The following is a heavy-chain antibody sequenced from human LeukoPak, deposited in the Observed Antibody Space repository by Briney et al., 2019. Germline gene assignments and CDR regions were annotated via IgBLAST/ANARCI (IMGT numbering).Heavy chain of an antibody. D-gene: IGHD3-16*01. V-gene: IGHV4-4*07. CDR1: GGSISNYY. J-gene: IGHJ4*02. CDR2: IYTSGGT. Sequence: SETLSLTCTVSGGSISNYYWSWIRQPAGKGLEWIGRIYTSGGTNYNPSLKGRISMSVDTSKNQFSLKLSSVTAADTAVYYCAGGGLPKDWGQGTLVTVSS. CDR3: AGGGLPKD.